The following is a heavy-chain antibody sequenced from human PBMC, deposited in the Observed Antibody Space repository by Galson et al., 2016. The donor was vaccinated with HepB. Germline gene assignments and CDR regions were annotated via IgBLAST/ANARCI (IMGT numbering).Heavy chain of an antibody. CDR1: GGSISNNAYY. CDR3: ATTVTRTYWYFAL. CDR2: VYYSGNK. J-gene: IGHJ2*01. Sequence: ETLSLTCTVSGGSISNNAYYWGWIRQPPGKGLEWIGSVYYSGNKYYDPSLKSRVTISVDTSKNQFSLQLSSVTAADTAVYYCATTVTRTYWYFALWGLGALVTVSS. D-gene: IGHD4-17*01. V-gene: IGHV4-39*01.